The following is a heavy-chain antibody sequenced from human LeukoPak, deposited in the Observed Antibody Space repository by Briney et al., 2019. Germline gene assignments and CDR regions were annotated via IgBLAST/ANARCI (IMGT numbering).Heavy chain of an antibody. Sequence: PSETLSLTCTVSGGSISSSSYYWGWIRQPPGKGLERIGSIHYSGSTYYNPSLKSRVTISVDTSKNQFSLKLSSVTAADTAVYYCARHEITIFGVVIGRYFDYWGQGTLVTVSS. D-gene: IGHD3-3*01. CDR2: IHYSGST. CDR1: GGSISSSSYY. J-gene: IGHJ4*02. V-gene: IGHV4-39*01. CDR3: ARHEITIFGVVIGRYFDY.